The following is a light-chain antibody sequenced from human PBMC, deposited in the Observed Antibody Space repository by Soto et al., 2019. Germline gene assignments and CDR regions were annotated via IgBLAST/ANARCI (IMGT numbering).Light chain of an antibody. J-gene: IGLJ2*01. V-gene: IGLV2-14*01. CDR1: SSDVGNYHY. CDR3: SSYTSSSSFVV. CDR2: EVS. Sequence: QSALTQSASVSGSPGQSITISCTGTSSDVGNYHYVSWYQQHPGKAPKVIIYEVSNRPSGVSNRFSGSKSGKTASLTISGLQAEDEADYYCSSYTSSSSFVVFGGGTKLTVL.